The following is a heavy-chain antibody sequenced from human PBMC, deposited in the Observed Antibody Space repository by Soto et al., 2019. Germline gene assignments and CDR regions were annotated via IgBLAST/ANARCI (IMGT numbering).Heavy chain of an antibody. CDR3: AHSKYSRSSFDY. D-gene: IGHD6-6*01. V-gene: IGHV2-5*02. Sequence: QITLKESGPTLVKPTQTLTLTCTFSGFSLSTNDLGVGWIRQPPGKALEWLALIYWDDDRRYSPSLKSRLTITKDTSKNQVVLTMTNMDPVDTATYFCAHSKYSRSSFDYWGQGTLVTVSS. CDR2: IYWDDDR. CDR1: GFSLSTNDLG. J-gene: IGHJ4*02.